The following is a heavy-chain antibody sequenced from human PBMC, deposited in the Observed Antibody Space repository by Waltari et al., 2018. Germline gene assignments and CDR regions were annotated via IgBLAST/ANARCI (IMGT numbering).Heavy chain of an antibody. CDR2: ITSSSTYT. J-gene: IGHJ6*02. Sequence: EVQLVESGGGLVKPGGSLRLSCAASGFTFSSYGMNWGRQAPGKGLEWVSSITSSSTYTYYADSVKGRFTISRDNARNSLFVEMKSLRAEDTAVYYCARDLGSRGPRGMDVWGQGTTVIVS. CDR3: ARDLGSRGPRGMDV. V-gene: IGHV3-21*01. CDR1: GFTFSSYG. D-gene: IGHD2-2*01.